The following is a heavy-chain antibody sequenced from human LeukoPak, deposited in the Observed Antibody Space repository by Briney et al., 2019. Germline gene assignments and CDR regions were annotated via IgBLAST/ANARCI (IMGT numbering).Heavy chain of an antibody. CDR3: ARVGYSSGWYEGLFDY. V-gene: IGHV4-59*12. D-gene: IGHD6-19*01. CDR1: GGSISSYY. J-gene: IGHJ4*02. CDR2: IYYSGST. Sequence: NTSETLSLTCTVSGGSISSYYWSWIRQPPGKGLEWIGYIYYSGSTNYNPSLKSRVTISVDTSKNQFSLKLSSVTAADTAVYYCARVGYSSGWYEGLFDYWGQGTLVTVSS.